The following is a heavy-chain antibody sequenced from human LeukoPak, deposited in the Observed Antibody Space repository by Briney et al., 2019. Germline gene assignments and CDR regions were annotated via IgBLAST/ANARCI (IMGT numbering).Heavy chain of an antibody. J-gene: IGHJ6*02. D-gene: IGHD3-9*01. Sequence: ASVKVSCKASGYTFTSYDINWVRQATGQGLEWMGWMNPNSGNTGYAQRFQGRVTMTRNTSISTAYMELSSLGSEDTAVYYCARVGYFDSYWYYYGMDVWGQGTTVTVSS. V-gene: IGHV1-8*01. CDR2: MNPNSGNT. CDR1: GYTFTSYD. CDR3: ARVGYFDSYWYYYGMDV.